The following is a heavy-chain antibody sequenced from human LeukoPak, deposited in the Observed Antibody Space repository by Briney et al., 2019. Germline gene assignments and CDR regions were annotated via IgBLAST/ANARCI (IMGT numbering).Heavy chain of an antibody. CDR1: GGSISSYY. CDR2: IYYSGST. CDR3: AGEGGRGCDP. V-gene: IGHV4-59*01. Sequence: SETLSLTCTVSGGSISSYYWSWIRQPPGKGLEWIGYIYYSGSTNYNPSLKSRVTISVDTSKNQFSLKLSSVTAADTAVYYCAGEGGRGCDPWGQTTLVSDCS. D-gene: IGHD3-10*01. J-gene: IGHJ5*02.